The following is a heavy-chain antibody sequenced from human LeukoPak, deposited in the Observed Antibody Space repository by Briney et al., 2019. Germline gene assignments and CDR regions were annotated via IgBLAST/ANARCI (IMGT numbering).Heavy chain of an antibody. D-gene: IGHD5-18*01. CDR1: GFTFSSYS. J-gene: IGHJ4*02. CDR3: ATDPTSYGPPC. V-gene: IGHV3-21*01. Sequence: PGGSLRLTCAGSGFTFSSYSMNWVGQAPGKGLERVSSISSSSSYIYYADSVTGRFTISRDNAKNSLYLQMNSLRAEDTAVYYCATDPTSYGPPCWGQGTLVTVSS. CDR2: ISSSSSYI.